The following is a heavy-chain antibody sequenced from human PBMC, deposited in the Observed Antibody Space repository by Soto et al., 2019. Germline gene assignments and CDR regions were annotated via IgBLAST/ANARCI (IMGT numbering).Heavy chain of an antibody. D-gene: IGHD6-13*01. Sequence: QVQLVESGGNVVQPGRSLRLSCAAYGFSFASHGIHWVRQAPGKGLEWVAHLWAGGHYAYYAYSVKGRFTNACEQSKNTLYLQMNSLGAEDTAVYYCTRDAQQLAHYAMDVWGQGTKVTVSS. CDR2: LWAGGHYA. J-gene: IGHJ6*02. CDR3: TRDAQQLAHYAMDV. CDR1: GFSFASHG. V-gene: IGHV3-33*01.